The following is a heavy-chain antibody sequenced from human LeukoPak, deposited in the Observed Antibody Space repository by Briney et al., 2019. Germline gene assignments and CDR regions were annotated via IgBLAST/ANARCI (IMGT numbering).Heavy chain of an antibody. J-gene: IGHJ6*03. CDR1: GGSISSYY. V-gene: IGHV4-59*01. Sequence: SETLSHTCTVSGGSISSYYWSWIRQPPGKGLEWIGYIYYSGSTNYNPSLKSRVTISVDTSKNQFSLKLSSVTAADTAVYYCARDDYYYMDVWGKGTTVTVSS. CDR2: IYYSGST. CDR3: ARDDYYYMDV.